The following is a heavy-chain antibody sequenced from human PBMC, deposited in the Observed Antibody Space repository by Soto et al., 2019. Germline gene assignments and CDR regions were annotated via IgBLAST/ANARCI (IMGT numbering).Heavy chain of an antibody. CDR3: ASRSSTGWANWFDP. Sequence: SETLSLTCTVSGGSVSSGSYYWSWIRQPPGKGLELIGYIYYSGSTNYNPSLKSRVTISVDTSKNQFSLKLSSVTAADTAVYYCASRSSTGWANWFDPWGQGTLVTVSS. J-gene: IGHJ5*02. CDR1: GGSVSSGSYY. CDR2: IYYSGST. V-gene: IGHV4-61*01. D-gene: IGHD2-2*01.